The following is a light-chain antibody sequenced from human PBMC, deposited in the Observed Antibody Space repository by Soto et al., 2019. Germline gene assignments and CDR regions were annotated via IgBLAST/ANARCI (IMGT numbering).Light chain of an antibody. CDR3: QKYNNWPPIT. J-gene: IGKJ5*01. V-gene: IGKV3-15*01. Sequence: EIVMTQSPATLSVSPGERATLSCRASQSISSKLAWYQQKPGQAPRLLIYGASTRATGIPARFSGSGSGTEFTLTISSLQSEDFEVYYCQKYNNWPPITFGQGTRLESK. CDR2: GAS. CDR1: QSISSK.